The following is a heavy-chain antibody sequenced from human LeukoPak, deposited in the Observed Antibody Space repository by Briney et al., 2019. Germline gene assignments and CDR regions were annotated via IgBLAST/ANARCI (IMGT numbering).Heavy chain of an antibody. CDR3: TRVGFWSGYYHFDS. CDR1: GGSISSSNW. V-gene: IGHV4-4*02. J-gene: IGHJ4*02. Sequence: SETLSLTCAVSGGSISSSNWWSWVRQPPGKGLEWIGEIYHSGSTNYDPSLKSRVTISVDKSKNQFSLKLSSVTAADTAVYYCTRVGFWSGYYHFDSWGQGTLVTVSS. D-gene: IGHD3-3*01. CDR2: IYHSGST.